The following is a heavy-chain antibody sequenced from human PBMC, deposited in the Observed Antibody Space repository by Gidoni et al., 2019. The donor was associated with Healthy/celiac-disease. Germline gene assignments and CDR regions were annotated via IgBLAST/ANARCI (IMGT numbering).Heavy chain of an antibody. V-gene: IGHV3-21*01. D-gene: IGHD2-15*01. Sequence: EVQLVESGGGLVKPGGSLRLSCAASGFTFSSYSMNWGRQAPGKGLEWVSSISSSSSYIYYADSVKGRFTISRDNAKNSLYLQMNSLRAEDTAVYYCARGEGYCSGGSCYSVYWGQGTLVTVSS. CDR1: GFTFSSYS. CDR2: ISSSSSYI. J-gene: IGHJ4*02. CDR3: ARGEGYCSGGSCYSVY.